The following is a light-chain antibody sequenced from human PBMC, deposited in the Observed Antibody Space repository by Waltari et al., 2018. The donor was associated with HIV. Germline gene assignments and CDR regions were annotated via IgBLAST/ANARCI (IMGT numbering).Light chain of an antibody. V-gene: IGLV1-51*01. CDR3: GTWDPRMGAAV. Sequence: QSVLTQPPSVSAAPGQKVTIPCPGRSSNIRHDYVAWYQHVPGAAPRLLIYDNVKRPSGIPDRFSGSKSGTSATLGISGLQNGDGADYYCGTWDPRMGAAVFGGGTKVTVL. CDR1: SSNIRHDY. J-gene: IGLJ3*02. CDR2: DNV.